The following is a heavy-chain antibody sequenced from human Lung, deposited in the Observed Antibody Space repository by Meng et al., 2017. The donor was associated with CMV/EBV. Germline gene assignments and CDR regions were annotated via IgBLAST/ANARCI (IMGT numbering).Heavy chain of an antibody. CDR2: ISSSGSTI. D-gene: IGHD2-2*01. CDR3: ARYCSSTSCPLGYDAFDI. V-gene: IGHV3-48*03. CDR1: GFTFSSYE. J-gene: IGHJ3*02. Sequence: GESXKISCAASGFTFSSYEMNLVRQAPGKGLEWVSYISSSGSTIYYADSVKGRFTISRDNAKNSLYLQMNSLRAEDTAVYYCARYCSSTSCPLGYDAFDIXGQGXMVTVSS.